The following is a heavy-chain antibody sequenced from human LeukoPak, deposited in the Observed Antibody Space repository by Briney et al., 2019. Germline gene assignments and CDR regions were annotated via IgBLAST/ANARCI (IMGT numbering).Heavy chain of an antibody. Sequence: GGSLRLSCAASGFTFSSYSMNWVRQAPGKGLEWVSSISSSSSYIYYADSVKGRFTISRDSAKNSLYLQMNSLRAEDTAVYYCARASSGFLFVIDYWGQGTLVTVSS. V-gene: IGHV3-21*01. D-gene: IGHD6-19*01. CDR2: ISSSSSYI. J-gene: IGHJ4*02. CDR1: GFTFSSYS. CDR3: ARASSGFLFVIDY.